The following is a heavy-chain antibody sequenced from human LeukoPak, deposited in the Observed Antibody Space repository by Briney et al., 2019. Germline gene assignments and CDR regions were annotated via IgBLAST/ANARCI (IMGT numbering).Heavy chain of an antibody. CDR3: AREWLRTFYYYYGMDV. J-gene: IGHJ6*02. D-gene: IGHD5-12*01. CDR2: TYYRSKWYN. Sequence: SQTLSLTCDISGDSVSSNSAAWNWIRQSPSRGLEWLGRTYYRSKWYNDYAVSVKSRITINPDTSKNQFSLQLNSVTPEDTAVYYCAREWLRTFYYYYGMDVWGQGTTVTVSS. V-gene: IGHV6-1*01. CDR1: GDSVSSNSAA.